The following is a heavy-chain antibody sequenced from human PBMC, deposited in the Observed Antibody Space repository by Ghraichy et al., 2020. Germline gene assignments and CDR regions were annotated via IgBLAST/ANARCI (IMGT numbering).Heavy chain of an antibody. CDR2: ISGSGSST. J-gene: IGHJ4*02. CDR3: AKEGRVADFDY. D-gene: IGHD3-10*01. V-gene: IGHV3-23*01. CDR1: GFTFSSYA. Sequence: GGSLRLSCVASGFTFSSYAMSWVRQAPGKGLEWVSEISGSGSSTDYADAVKGRITISRDNSRNTVYLQMNSLRVEDTAVYYCAKEGRVADFDYWGQGTLVTVSS.